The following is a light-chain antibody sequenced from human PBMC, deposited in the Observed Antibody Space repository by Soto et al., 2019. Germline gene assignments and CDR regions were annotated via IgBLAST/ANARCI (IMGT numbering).Light chain of an antibody. J-gene: IGLJ2*01. V-gene: IGLV2-14*01. Sequence: QSALTQPASVSGSPGQSITISCTGTSSDVGGYNYVSWYQQHPGKAPKLMIYEVSNRPSGVPNRFSGSKSGNTASLTVSGLQAEDEADYYCSSHAGDKMIFGGGTKVTVL. CDR1: SSDVGGYNY. CDR3: SSHAGDKMI. CDR2: EVS.